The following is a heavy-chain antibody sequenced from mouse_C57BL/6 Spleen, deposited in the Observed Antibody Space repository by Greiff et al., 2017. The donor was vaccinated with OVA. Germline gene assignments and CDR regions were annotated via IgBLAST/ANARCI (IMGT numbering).Heavy chain of an antibody. V-gene: IGHV5-16*01. J-gene: IGHJ4*01. CDR2: INYDGSST. Sequence: EVKLMESEGGLVQPGSSMKLSCTASGFTFSDYYMAWVRQVPEKGLEWVANINYDGSSTYYLDSLKSRFIISRDNAKNILYLQMSSLKSEDTATYYCARNDYPYAMDYWGQGTSVTVSS. CDR3: ARNDYPYAMDY. CDR1: GFTFSDYY. D-gene: IGHD2-4*01.